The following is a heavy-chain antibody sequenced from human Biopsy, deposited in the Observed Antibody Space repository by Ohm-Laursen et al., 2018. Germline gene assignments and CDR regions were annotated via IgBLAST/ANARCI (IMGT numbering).Heavy chain of an antibody. CDR1: GYTLTELS. CDR3: AADINVWNVNY. D-gene: IGHD1-1*01. V-gene: IGHV1-24*01. CDR2: FAPKNGKT. Sequence: DSVKVSCKVSGYTLTELSMHWVRQAPGRGLEWMGGFAPKNGKTIYAQKFQGRVTMTEDTSTDTAYMELSSLRSEDTAVYYYAADINVWNVNYWGQGTQVTVSS. J-gene: IGHJ4*02.